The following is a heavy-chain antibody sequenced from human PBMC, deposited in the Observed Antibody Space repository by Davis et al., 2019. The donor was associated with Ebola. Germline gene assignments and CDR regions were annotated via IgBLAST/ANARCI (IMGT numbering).Heavy chain of an antibody. CDR2: ISISSAFI. D-gene: IGHD3-3*01. J-gene: IGHJ4*02. Sequence: PGGSLRLSCAASGFTFSTYTMTWVRQAPGKGLEWVSSISISSAFIYYADSVKGRFTISRDNAWNVMHLHMRSLRADDTAVYYCARDSGLGDHAFWSGAYTGGGSDHWGQGTLVTVSS. CDR3: ARDSGLGDHAFWSGAYTGGGSDH. V-gene: IGHV3-21*04. CDR1: GFTFSTYT.